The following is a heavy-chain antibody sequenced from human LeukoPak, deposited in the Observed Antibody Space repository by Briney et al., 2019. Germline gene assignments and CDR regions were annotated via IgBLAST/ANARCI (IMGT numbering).Heavy chain of an antibody. CDR2: ISSSGSTI. Sequence: PGGSLRLSRAASGFTFSSYEMNWVRQAPGKGLEWVSYISSSGSTIYYADSVKGRFTISRDNAKNSLYLQMNSLRAEDTAVYYCAARGYSYGYPYWGQGTLVTVSS. CDR3: AARGYSYGYPY. CDR1: GFTFSSYE. V-gene: IGHV3-48*03. J-gene: IGHJ4*02. D-gene: IGHD5-18*01.